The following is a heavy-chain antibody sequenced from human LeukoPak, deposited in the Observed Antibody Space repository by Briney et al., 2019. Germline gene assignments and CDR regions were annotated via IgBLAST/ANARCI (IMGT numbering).Heavy chain of an antibody. CDR1: GFTFSSYA. CDR3: AKDEGAYYGSGSYFPQDY. Sequence: GGSLRLSCAASGFTFSSYAMSWVRQAPGEGLEWVSAISGSGGSTYYADSVKGRFTISRDNSKNTLYLQMNSLRAEDTAVYYCAKDEGAYYGSGSYFPQDYWGQGTLVTVSS. J-gene: IGHJ4*02. D-gene: IGHD3-10*01. CDR2: ISGSGGST. V-gene: IGHV3-23*01.